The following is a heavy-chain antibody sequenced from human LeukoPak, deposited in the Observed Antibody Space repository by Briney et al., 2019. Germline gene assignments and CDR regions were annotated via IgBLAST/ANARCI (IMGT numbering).Heavy chain of an antibody. CDR1: GFTFSDYY. J-gene: IGHJ3*02. V-gene: IGHV3-11*05. CDR3: ARDSQAFDI. Sequence: GGSLRLSCAASGFTFSDYYMSWIRQAPGKGLEWVSSIRRSISHYADSLSGRFTIYRDNAKSSLYLHMNSLRAEATAVYYCARDSQAFDIWGQGTVVTVSS. CDR2: IRRSIS.